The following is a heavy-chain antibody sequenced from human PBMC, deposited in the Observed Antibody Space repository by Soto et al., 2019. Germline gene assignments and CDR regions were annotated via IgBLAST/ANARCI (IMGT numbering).Heavy chain of an antibody. Sequence: AGGSLRLSCAASGFSFSNTRIHWVRQAPGKGLVWVSRINNEERTTGYADSVKGRFTISRDNARNTVYLQMNSLRAEDTAMYYCTRGPGYDGHDWRFDSWGQGTLVTVSS. CDR3: TRGPGYDGHDWRFDS. V-gene: IGHV3-74*01. J-gene: IGHJ4*02. D-gene: IGHD1-1*01. CDR2: INNEERTT. CDR1: GFSFSNTR.